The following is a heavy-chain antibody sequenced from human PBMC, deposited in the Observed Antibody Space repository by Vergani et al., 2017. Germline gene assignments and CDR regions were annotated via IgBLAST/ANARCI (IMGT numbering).Heavy chain of an antibody. V-gene: IGHV4-39*01. Sequence: QLHLQESVPGLVKPSETLSLTCTVSGGSITSSSYYWGWIRQPPGKGLESIANIYHSGGAYHKPSLKGRVTISVDTSKNQFYLEVTSVTAADTAIYFCARTESFILRYCHWALWGQGTLVTVSS. CDR2: IYHSGGA. CDR3: ARTESFILRYCHWAL. J-gene: IGHJ4*02. CDR1: GGSITSSSYY. D-gene: IGHD3-9*01.